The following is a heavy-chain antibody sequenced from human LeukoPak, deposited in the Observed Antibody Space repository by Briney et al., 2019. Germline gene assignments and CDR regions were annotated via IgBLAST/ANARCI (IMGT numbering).Heavy chain of an antibody. Sequence: GGSLRLSCAASGFTFSSYEMNWVRQAPGKGLEWVSNISSSSGNFDYADSVKGRFTISRDNAKTSLHLQMNSLRAEDTAVYYCARDLSGVTGYTYGRGIDYWGQGTLVTVSS. CDR2: ISSSSGNF. CDR3: ARDLSGVTGYTYGRGIDY. V-gene: IGHV3-48*03. J-gene: IGHJ4*02. CDR1: GFTFSSYE. D-gene: IGHD5-18*01.